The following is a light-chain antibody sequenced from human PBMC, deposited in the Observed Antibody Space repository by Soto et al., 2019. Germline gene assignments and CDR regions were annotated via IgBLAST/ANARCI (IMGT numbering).Light chain of an antibody. J-gene: IGKJ1*01. Sequence: EMLLTQSPGTRSLSPGERATLSCRASQSVSSSYLAWYQQKPGQAPRLLIYGASSRATGIPDRFSGSGSGTDFTLTISRLEPEDFAVYYCQQYGSSPRTFGHGTKVDIK. V-gene: IGKV3-20*01. CDR3: QQYGSSPRT. CDR1: QSVSSSY. CDR2: GAS.